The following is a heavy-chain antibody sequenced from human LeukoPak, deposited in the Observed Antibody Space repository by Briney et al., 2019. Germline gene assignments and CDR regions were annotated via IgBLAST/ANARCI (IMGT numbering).Heavy chain of an antibody. CDR1: GYTFTSYT. J-gene: IGHJ4*02. D-gene: IGHD1-26*01. V-gene: IGHV1-3*03. CDR2: ISVGKGDS. CDR3: ARGLSGSYWGPIDY. Sequence: ASVKVSCKASGYTFTSYTIHWVRQAPGQSLEWMGWISVGKGDSKCSQEFQGRVTLTRDTSATTAYLEVSSLRPEDTAVYYCARGLSGSYWGPIDYWGQGTLVTVSS.